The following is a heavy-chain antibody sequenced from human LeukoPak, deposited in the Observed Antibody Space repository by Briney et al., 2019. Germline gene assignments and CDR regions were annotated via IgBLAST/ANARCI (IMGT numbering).Heavy chain of an antibody. D-gene: IGHD6-19*01. CDR3: AKAKGWLQIFDY. Sequence: GGSLRLSCAASGFTFINAWMAWVRQAPGKGLEWVSTISGSAGSTYYADSVKGRFTISRDNSKNTLYLQMNSLRAEDTAVYYCAKAKGWLQIFDYWGQGTLVIVSS. CDR1: GFTFINAW. V-gene: IGHV3-23*01. J-gene: IGHJ4*02. CDR2: ISGSAGST.